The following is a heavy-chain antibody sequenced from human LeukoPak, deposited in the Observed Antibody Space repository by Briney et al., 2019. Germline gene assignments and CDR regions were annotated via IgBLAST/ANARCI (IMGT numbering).Heavy chain of an antibody. CDR1: VYTFTGYY. CDR3: AREGGVGGSNQLSYYYYHMDV. CDR2: INPNIGGA. V-gene: IGHV1-2*02. J-gene: IGHJ6*03. Sequence: ASVKVSCKASVYTFTGYYMHGVRQAPGQGLEWMGWINPNIGGANYAQKFQGRVTITRDTSISTAYMELSRLRSDDTAVYSSAREGGVGGSNQLSYYYYHMDVWGKGTTVTVSS. D-gene: IGHD1-26*01.